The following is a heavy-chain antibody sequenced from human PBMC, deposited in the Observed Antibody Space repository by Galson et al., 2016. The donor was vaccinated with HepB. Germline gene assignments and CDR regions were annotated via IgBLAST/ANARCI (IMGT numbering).Heavy chain of an antibody. CDR3: ALVPQVYDDTAHYSYYFDY. J-gene: IGHJ4*02. Sequence: PALVTPTQTLTLTCTFSGFLFDTSEMCLSWIRQPPGKALEWLALITWDDKKSYSASLKTRLSISKDPSENRVVLTMTNMDPVDTATYYCALVPQVYDDTAHYSYYFDYWGQGTLVTVSS. CDR1: GFLFDTSEMC. V-gene: IGHV2-70*01. D-gene: IGHD3-9*01. CDR2: ITWDDKK.